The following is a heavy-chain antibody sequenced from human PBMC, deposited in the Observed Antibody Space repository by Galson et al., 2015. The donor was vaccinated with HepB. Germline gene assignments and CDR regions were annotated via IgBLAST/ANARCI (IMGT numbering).Heavy chain of an antibody. CDR3: ARGAKWLLADAYDI. V-gene: IGHV3-30*09. CDR2: ISHDETNK. CDR1: GFTFSSYA. D-gene: IGHD3-22*01. Sequence: SLRLSCAASGFTFSSYAMHWVRQVPGKGLEWLAVISHDETNKYYAHSVKGRFAISRDSSKNTLYLQMNTLRAEDSARYYCARGAKWLLADAYDIWGQGTMVTVSS. J-gene: IGHJ3*02.